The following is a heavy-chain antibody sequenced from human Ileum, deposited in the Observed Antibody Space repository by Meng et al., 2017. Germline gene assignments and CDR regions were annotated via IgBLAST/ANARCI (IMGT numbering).Heavy chain of an antibody. D-gene: IGHD4-23*01. CDR1: GASMSVVSY. Sequence: QVPLQESGPGLVKASETLSLTLSVSGASMSVVSYWSWVRQSPGKGLEWIGQIDHLGIAYYKPSLKSRVTMSIDQSKSQFSLRLTSVSAADTAVYYCARHGGYYQDFWGQGTLVTVSS. CDR3: ARHGGYYQDF. J-gene: IGHJ4*02. V-gene: IGHV4-4*02. CDR2: IDHLGIA.